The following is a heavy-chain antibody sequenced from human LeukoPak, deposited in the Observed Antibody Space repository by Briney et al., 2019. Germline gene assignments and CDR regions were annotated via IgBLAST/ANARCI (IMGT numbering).Heavy chain of an antibody. Sequence: EASVKVSCKSSGYTFTSYYMHWVRQAPGQGLEWMGIINPSGGSTSYAQKFQGRVTMTRDTSASTVYMELSSLRSEDTALYYCARGGPHTVDFWGQGTLVTVSS. CDR3: ARGGPHTVDF. V-gene: IGHV1-46*01. J-gene: IGHJ4*02. D-gene: IGHD4-17*01. CDR2: INPSGGST. CDR1: GYTFTSYY.